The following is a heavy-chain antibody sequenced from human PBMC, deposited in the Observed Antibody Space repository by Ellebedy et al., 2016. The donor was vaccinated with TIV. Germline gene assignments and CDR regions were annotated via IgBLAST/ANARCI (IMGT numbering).Heavy chain of an antibody. CDR3: ARRTHYYGSTTPIDY. CDR2: VYNTGRT. V-gene: IGHV4-4*01. D-gene: IGHD3-10*01. J-gene: IGHJ4*02. Sequence: SETLSLTXDVSGDSIGSNNWWTWVRQAPGKGLEWIGEVYNTGRTNYNPSVKGRVTISVDKSKNQFSLKVISVIAADTAVYRCARRTHYYGSTTPIDYWGQGTLVTVSS. CDR1: GDSIGSNNW.